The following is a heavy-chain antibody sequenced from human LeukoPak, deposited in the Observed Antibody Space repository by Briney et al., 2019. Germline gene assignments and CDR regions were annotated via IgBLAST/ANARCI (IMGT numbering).Heavy chain of an antibody. D-gene: IGHD6-13*01. V-gene: IGHV1-8*01. CDR3: ATDGSSWYGDYYYYGMDV. CDR2: MIPNSGNT. Sequence: ASVKVSCKASGYTFTSYDINWVRQATGQGLEWMGWMIPNSGNTGYAQKFQGRVTMTRNTSISTAYMELSSLRSEDTAVYYCATDGSSWYGDYYYYGMDVWGQGTTVTVSS. CDR1: GYTFTSYD. J-gene: IGHJ6*02.